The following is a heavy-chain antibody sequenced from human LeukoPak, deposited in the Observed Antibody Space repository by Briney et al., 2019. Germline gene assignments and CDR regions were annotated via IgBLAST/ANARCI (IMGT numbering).Heavy chain of an antibody. CDR3: ARGGSSGWLLNLDY. CDR1: GFPISSSSYY. Sequence: PSETLSLTCTVSGFPISSSSYYWGWIRQPPGKGLEWIGSIYYSGSTYYNPSLKSRVTISVDTSKNQFSLKLGSVTAADTAVYYCARGGSSGWLLNLDYWGQGTLVTVSS. D-gene: IGHD6-19*01. V-gene: IGHV4-39*07. CDR2: IYYSGST. J-gene: IGHJ4*02.